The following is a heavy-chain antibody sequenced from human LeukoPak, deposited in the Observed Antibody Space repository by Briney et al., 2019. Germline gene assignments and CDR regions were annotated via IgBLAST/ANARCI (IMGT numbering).Heavy chain of an antibody. CDR2: ISTYNGNT. D-gene: IGHD6-19*01. CDR3: ARTQWLEDAFGF. Sequence: GASVKVSCKASDDTFSNYGISWVRQAPGQGLEWMGWISTYNGNTHYAQKFQGRVTMTTDTSTNIAYLELRDLRSDDTAVYYCARTQWLEDAFGFWGQGTVVTVSS. CDR1: DDTFSNYG. J-gene: IGHJ3*01. V-gene: IGHV1-18*01.